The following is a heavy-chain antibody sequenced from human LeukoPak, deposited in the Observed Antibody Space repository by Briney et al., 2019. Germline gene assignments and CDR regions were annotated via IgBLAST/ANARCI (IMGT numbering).Heavy chain of an antibody. Sequence: GGSLRLSCAASGFTFSSYAMHWVRQAPGKGLEWVAVISYDGSNKYYADSVKGRFTISRDNSKNTLYLQMNSLRAEDAAVYYCAREACPYRLCYYDSSGYSLNYYFDYWGQGTLVTVSS. CDR2: ISYDGSNK. CDR3: AREACPYRLCYYDSSGYSLNYYFDY. D-gene: IGHD3-22*01. CDR1: GFTFSSYA. J-gene: IGHJ4*02. V-gene: IGHV3-30-3*01.